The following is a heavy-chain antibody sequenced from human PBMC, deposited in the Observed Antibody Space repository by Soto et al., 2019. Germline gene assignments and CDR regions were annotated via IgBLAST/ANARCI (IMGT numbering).Heavy chain of an antibody. D-gene: IGHD3-22*01. V-gene: IGHV5-10-1*01. CDR3: ASTYYDSSGYGLQH. J-gene: IGHJ1*01. Sequence: GESLKISGKGSGYSFTSYWISWVRQMPRKRLEWMGRIDPSDSYTNYSPSFQGHVTIFADKSISTAYLQWSSLKASDIAMYYCASTYYDSSGYGLQHWGQGTLVTVSS. CDR1: GYSFTSYW. CDR2: IDPSDSYT.